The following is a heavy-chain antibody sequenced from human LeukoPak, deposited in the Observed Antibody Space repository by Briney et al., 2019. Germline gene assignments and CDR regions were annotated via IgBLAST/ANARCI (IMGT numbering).Heavy chain of an antibody. Sequence: GGSLRLSCAASGFTFDDYTMHWVRQAPGKGLEWVSLISWDGGSTYYADSVKGRFTISRDNSKNSLSLQMNSLRTEDTALYYCATSDSSLFDYWGQGTLVTVSS. CDR3: ATSDSSLFDY. CDR1: GFTFDDYT. CDR2: ISWDGGST. J-gene: IGHJ4*02. D-gene: IGHD3-22*01. V-gene: IGHV3-43*01.